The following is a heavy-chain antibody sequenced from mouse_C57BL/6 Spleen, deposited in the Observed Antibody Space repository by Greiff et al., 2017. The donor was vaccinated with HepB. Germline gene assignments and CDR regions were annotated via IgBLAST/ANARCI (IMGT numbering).Heavy chain of an antibody. CDR2: IDPSDSYT. D-gene: IGHD4-1*01. Sequence: VQLQQPGAELVKPGASVKLSCKASGYTFTSYWMQWVKQRPGQGLEWIGEIDPSDSYTNYNQKFKGKATLTVDTSSSTAYMQLSSLTSEDSAVYYGTRDWGGNAMDYWGQGTSVTVSS. J-gene: IGHJ4*01. CDR3: TRDWGGNAMDY. V-gene: IGHV1-50*01. CDR1: GYTFTSYW.